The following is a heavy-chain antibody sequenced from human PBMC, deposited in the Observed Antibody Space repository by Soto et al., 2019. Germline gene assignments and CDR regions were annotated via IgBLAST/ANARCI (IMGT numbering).Heavy chain of an antibody. CDR1: GFTFSSYA. D-gene: IGHD1-1*01. CDR3: ARDCGGTTRTRGMDV. J-gene: IGHJ6*02. V-gene: IGHV3-30-3*01. CDR2: ISYDGSNK. Sequence: GGSLRLSCAASGFTFSSYAMHWVRQAPGKGLEWVAVISYDGSNKYYADSVKGRFTISRDNSKNTLYLQMNSLRAEDAAVYVCARDCGGTTRTRGMDVWGQGTTVTVSS.